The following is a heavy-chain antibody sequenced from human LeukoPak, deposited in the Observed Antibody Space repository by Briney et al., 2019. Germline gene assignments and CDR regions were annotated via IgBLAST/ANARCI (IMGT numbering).Heavy chain of an antibody. J-gene: IGHJ4*02. CDR1: GGSVSSGSYY. V-gene: IGHV4-61*01. CDR2: IYYGGST. Sequence: SETLSLTCTVSGGSVSSGSYYWSWIRQPPGKGLEWIGNIYYGGSTNYNPSLKSRVTISVDTSKNQFSLKLSSVTAADTAVYYCARGELRRKVFDYWGQGTLVTVSS. D-gene: IGHD1-26*01. CDR3: ARGELRRKVFDY.